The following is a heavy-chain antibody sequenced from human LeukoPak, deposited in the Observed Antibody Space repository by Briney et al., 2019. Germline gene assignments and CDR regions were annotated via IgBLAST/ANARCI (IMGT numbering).Heavy chain of an antibody. J-gene: IGHJ4*02. CDR3: AKDLRQYYYDSSGYYPY. CDR1: GFTFSSYA. V-gene: IGHV3-23*01. CDR2: ISGSGGST. Sequence: GSLRLSCAASGFTFSSYAMSWVRQAPGKGLEWVSAISGSGGSTYYADSVKGRFTISRDNSKNTLYLQMNSLRAEDTAVYYCAKDLRQYYYDSSGYYPYWGQGTLVTVPS. D-gene: IGHD3-22*01.